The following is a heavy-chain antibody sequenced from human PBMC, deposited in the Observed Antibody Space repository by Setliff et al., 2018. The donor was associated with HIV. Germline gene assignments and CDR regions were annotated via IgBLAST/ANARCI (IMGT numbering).Heavy chain of an antibody. V-gene: IGHV7-4-1*02. CDR1: GYTFTSYA. D-gene: IGHD6-13*01. CDR2: INTNTGNP. J-gene: IGHJ6*02. Sequence: GASVKVSCKVSGYTFTSYAMNWVRQAPGQGLEWMGWINTNTGNPTYAQGFTGRFVFSLDTSVSTAYLQISSLKAEDTAVYYCASSWSRIRYYGMDVWGQGTTVTVSS. CDR3: ASSWSRIRYYGMDV.